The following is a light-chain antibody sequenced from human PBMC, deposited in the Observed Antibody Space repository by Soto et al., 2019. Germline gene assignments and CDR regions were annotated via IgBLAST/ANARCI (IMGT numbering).Light chain of an antibody. CDR3: SSYAGSSTIYV. Sequence: QSALTQPPSASGSLGQSVTISCTGTASDVGVYNYVSWYQQHPGKAPKLMIYEVTKRPSGVPDRFSGSKSGNTASLTVSGLQAEDEDDYYCSSYAGSSTIYVFGNGTKVT. J-gene: IGLJ1*01. CDR2: EVT. V-gene: IGLV2-8*01. CDR1: ASDVGVYNY.